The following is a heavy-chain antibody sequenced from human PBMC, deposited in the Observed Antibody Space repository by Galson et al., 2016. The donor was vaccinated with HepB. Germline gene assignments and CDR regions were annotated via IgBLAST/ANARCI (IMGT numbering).Heavy chain of an antibody. Sequence: LRLSCAVPGFTFSNYAMHWVRQAPGKGLEWVAVTDGTNKYYADSVKGRFTISRDDSKSTLYLQMDRLRAEDTAVYYCATDPIVGVPDYFDYWGQGTLVTVSS. J-gene: IGHJ4*02. CDR3: ATDPIVGVPDYFDY. CDR2: TDGTNK. CDR1: GFTFSNYA. V-gene: IGHV3-30-3*01. D-gene: IGHD1-26*01.